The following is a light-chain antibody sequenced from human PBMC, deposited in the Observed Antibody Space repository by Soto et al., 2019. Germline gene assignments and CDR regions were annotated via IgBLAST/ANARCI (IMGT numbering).Light chain of an antibody. CDR1: QSVSSNN. V-gene: IGKV3-20*01. J-gene: IGKJ2*01. CDR2: GAS. Sequence: EIVLTQSPCTLSLSPGERATLSCRASQSVSSNNLDWYQQKPGQAPRLLIYGASSMATGIPDRFSGSGSGTDFTLTISRLEPEDFAVYSCQQYDSSPYTFGQGTKLEIK. CDR3: QQYDSSPYT.